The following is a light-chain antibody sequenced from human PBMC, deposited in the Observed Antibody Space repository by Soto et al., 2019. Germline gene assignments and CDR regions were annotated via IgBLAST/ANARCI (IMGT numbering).Light chain of an antibody. J-gene: IGLJ1*01. V-gene: IGLV2-14*01. Sequence: HSALTQPASVSGSPGQSITISCTGTSSDVGGYNYVSWYQQHPGKAPKLMIYEVSNRPSGVSNRFSGSKSGNTASLTISGFQAEDEADYYCSSYTSSSIDYVFGTGTKVTVL. CDR3: SSYTSSSIDYV. CDR1: SSDVGGYNY. CDR2: EVS.